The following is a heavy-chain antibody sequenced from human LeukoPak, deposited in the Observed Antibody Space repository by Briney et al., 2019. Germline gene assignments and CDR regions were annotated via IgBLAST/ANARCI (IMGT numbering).Heavy chain of an antibody. D-gene: IGHD3-22*01. CDR2: IKQDGSEK. J-gene: IGHJ1*01. Sequence: GGSLRRSCAASGFTFSSYWMSWVRQAPGKGLEWVAKIKQDGSEKYYVDSVKGRFTISRDNAKNSLYLQMNSLRAEDTAVYYCGRLLWGYDSSGHEYFQHWGQGTLVTVSS. CDR1: GFTFSSYW. V-gene: IGHV3-7*01. CDR3: GRLLWGYDSSGHEYFQH.